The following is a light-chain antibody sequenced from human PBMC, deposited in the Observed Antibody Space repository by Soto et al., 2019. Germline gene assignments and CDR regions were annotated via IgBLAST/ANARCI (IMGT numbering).Light chain of an antibody. CDR2: DAS. V-gene: IGKV3-11*01. Sequence: EIVLTQSPATLSLSPGERATLSCRASQSVNNYLAWYQQKPGQAPRLLIYDASSRSTDIPARFSGSGSGTDFTLTISSLEPEDFATYDCHQRSNWPLTFGGGTKVEIK. J-gene: IGKJ4*01. CDR3: HQRSNWPLT. CDR1: QSVNNY.